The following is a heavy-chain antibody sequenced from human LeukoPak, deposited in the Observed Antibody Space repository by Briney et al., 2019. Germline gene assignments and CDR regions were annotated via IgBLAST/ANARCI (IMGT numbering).Heavy chain of an antibody. V-gene: IGHV3-30-3*01. CDR3: ARDRTQLRYFDWLPNY. D-gene: IGHD3-9*01. J-gene: IGHJ4*02. CDR2: ISYDGSNK. CDR1: GFTFSSYA. Sequence: GGSLRLSCAASGFTFSSYAMHWVRQAPGKGLEWVAVISYDGSNKHYADSVKGRFTISRDNSKNTLYLQMNSLRAEDTAVYYCARDRTQLRYFDWLPNYWGQGTLVTVSS.